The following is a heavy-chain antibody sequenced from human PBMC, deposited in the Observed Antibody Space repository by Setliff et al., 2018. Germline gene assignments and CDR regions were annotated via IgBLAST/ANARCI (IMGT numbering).Heavy chain of an antibody. Sequence: GESLKISCRGSEYSFIDYWISWARQKPGGGLEWMGKVDPSDSYATYGPSFQGHVIISVDTSINTVYLQWSRLEASDSGIYYCARPIESSRWHPFDSWGQGTLVTVSS. V-gene: IGHV5-10-1*01. D-gene: IGHD2-2*01. CDR1: EYSFIDYW. J-gene: IGHJ5*01. CDR2: VDPSDSYA. CDR3: ARPIESSRWHPFDS.